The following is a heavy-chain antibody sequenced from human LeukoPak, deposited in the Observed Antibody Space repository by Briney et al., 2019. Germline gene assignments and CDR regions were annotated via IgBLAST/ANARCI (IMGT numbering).Heavy chain of an antibody. V-gene: IGHV3-23*01. CDR3: ARGGDSFYYYGMDV. CDR2: ISGSGGST. Sequence: GGSLRLSCAASGFTFSSYAMSWVRQAPGKGLEWVSAISGSGGSTYYADSVKGRFTISRDNSKNTLYLQMNSLRAEDTAVYYCARGGDSFYYYGMDVWGQGTTVTVSS. D-gene: IGHD2-21*02. CDR1: GFTFSSYA. J-gene: IGHJ6*02.